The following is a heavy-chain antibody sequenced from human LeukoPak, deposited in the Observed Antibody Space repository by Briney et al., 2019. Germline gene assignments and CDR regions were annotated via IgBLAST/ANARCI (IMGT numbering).Heavy chain of an antibody. V-gene: IGHV3-21*04. CDR2: ISSSSSYI. D-gene: IGHD5-12*01. CDR3: ASHFGWGYSGYENWFDP. CDR1: GFTFSSYS. J-gene: IGHJ5*02. Sequence: GGSLRLSCAASGFTFSSYSMNWVRQAPGKGLEWVSSISSSSSYIYYADSVKGRFTISRDNAKNSLYLQMNSLRAEDTAVYYCASHFGWGYSGYENWFDPWGQGTLVTVSS.